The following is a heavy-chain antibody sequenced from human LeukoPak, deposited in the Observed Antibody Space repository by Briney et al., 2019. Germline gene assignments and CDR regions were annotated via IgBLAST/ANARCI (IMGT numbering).Heavy chain of an antibody. CDR2: IIPIFGTA. Sequence: ASVKVSCKASGGTFISYAVSWERQAPGQWLEWMGGIIPIFGTANYAQKFQGRVTITADESTSTAYMELSSLRSEDTAVYYCARGYYDSSGYYDAFDIWGQGTMVTVSS. V-gene: IGHV1-69*13. CDR3: ARGYYDSSGYYDAFDI. CDR1: GGTFISYA. D-gene: IGHD3-22*01. J-gene: IGHJ3*02.